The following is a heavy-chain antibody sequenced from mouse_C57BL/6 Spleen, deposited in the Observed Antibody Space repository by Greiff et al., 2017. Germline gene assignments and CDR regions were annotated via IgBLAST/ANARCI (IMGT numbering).Heavy chain of an antibody. V-gene: IGHV1-42*01. Sequence: GYSFTGYYMNWVKQSPEKSLEWIGEINPSTGGTTYNQKFKAKATLTVDKSSSTAYMQLQSLTSEDSAVYYCARWDSNWYFDVWGTGTTGTVSS. J-gene: IGHJ1*03. CDR2: INPSTGGT. CDR1: GYSFTGYY. CDR3: ARWDSNWYFDV. D-gene: IGHD2-5*01.